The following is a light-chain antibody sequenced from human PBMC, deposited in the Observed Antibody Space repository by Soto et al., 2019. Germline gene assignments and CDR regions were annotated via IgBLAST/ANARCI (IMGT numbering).Light chain of an antibody. CDR1: QFVSSR. J-gene: IGKJ1*01. CDR3: QEYPQWPPGI. Sequence: EIVVTQSPATLSGSPGERVTLSCRASQFVSSRLAWYQQRPGQVPRLLIYDTSTRAPGISARFSGSGSGTEFTLPISTPEFEDFSVYFFQEYPQWPPGIFGQGTTVDMK. V-gene: IGKV3-15*01. CDR2: DTS.